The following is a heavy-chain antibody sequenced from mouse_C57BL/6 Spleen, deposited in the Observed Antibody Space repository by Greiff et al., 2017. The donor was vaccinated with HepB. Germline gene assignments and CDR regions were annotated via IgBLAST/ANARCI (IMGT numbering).Heavy chain of an antibody. CDR2: IDPETGGT. V-gene: IGHV1-15*01. CDR1: GYTFTDYE. CDR3: TRERYFFDY. J-gene: IGHJ2*01. Sequence: QLQQSGAELVRPGASVTLSCKASGYTFTDYEMHWVKQTPVHGLEWIGAIDPETGGTAYNQKFKGKAILTADKSSSTAYMELRSLASEDSAVYYCTRERYFFDYWGQGTTLTVSS.